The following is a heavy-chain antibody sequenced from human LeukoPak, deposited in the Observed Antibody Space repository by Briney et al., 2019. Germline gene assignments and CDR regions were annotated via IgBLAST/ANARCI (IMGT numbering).Heavy chain of an antibody. CDR3: ARDSGTWTD. J-gene: IGHJ4*02. V-gene: IGHV4-61*02. Sequence: PSETLSLTCTVSGGSISSGSYYGSWIRQPAGKGLEWIGRIYTSGSTNYNPSLKSRVTISVDTSKSQFSLKLSSVPAADTAVYYGARDSGTWTDWGQGTLVTVSS. D-gene: IGHD1-1*01. CDR1: GGSISSGSYY. CDR2: IYTSGST.